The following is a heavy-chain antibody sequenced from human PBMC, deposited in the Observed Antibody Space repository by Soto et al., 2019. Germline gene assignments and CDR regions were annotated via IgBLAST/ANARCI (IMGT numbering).Heavy chain of an antibody. CDR3: ARTYSSSYSRYPVYYGMDV. CDR1: GDSISSYF. Sequence: QVQLQESGPGLVKPSETLSLTCTVSGDSISSYFWSWIRQPPGKGLEWIGCVYHSGSTNYSPSLKRRVSTSVDTSKNQFSLRLTSVTAADTAVYYCARTYSSSYSRYPVYYGMDVWGQGTTVTVSS. CDR2: VYHSGST. J-gene: IGHJ6*02. D-gene: IGHD3-22*01. V-gene: IGHV4-59*01.